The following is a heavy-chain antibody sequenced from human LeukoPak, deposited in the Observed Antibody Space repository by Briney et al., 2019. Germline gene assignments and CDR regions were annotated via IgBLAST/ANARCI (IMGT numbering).Heavy chain of an antibody. V-gene: IGHV4-34*01. Sequence: SETLSLTCAVYGGSFSGYYWSSIRQPPGKGLEWIGEINHSGSTNYNPSLKSRVTISVDTSKNQFSLKLSSVTAADTAVYYCARTVRGVGDYWGQGTLVTVSS. CDR2: INHSGST. CDR1: GGSFSGYY. CDR3: ARTVRGVGDY. D-gene: IGHD3-10*01. J-gene: IGHJ4*02.